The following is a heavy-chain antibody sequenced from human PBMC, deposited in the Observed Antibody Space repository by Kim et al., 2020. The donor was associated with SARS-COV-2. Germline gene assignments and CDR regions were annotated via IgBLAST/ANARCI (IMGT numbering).Heavy chain of an antibody. Sequence: SETLSLTCTVSGGSISSYYWSWIRQPPGKGLEWLGYIYYSGSTNYNPSLKSRVTISVDTSKNQFSLKLSSVPAADTPLYFCSRDIVSGGSDDWGQGTLVT. CDR2: IYYSGST. D-gene: IGHD2-15*01. J-gene: IGHJ4*02. CDR1: GGSISSYY. V-gene: IGHV4-59*01. CDR3: SRDIVSGGSDD.